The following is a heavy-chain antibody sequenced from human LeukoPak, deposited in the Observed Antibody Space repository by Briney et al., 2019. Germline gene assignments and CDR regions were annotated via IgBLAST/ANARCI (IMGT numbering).Heavy chain of an antibody. D-gene: IGHD3-3*01. V-gene: IGHV3-7*01. CDR3: ARDSNDHDFWSGYGY. CDR1: GFSFSSYW. CDR2: IKQDGSEK. J-gene: IGHJ4*02. Sequence: GGSLRLSCAASGFSFSSYWMSWVRQAPGKGLEWVANIKQDGSEKYYVDSVKGRFTISRDNAKNSLYLQMNNLRAEDTAVYYCARDSNDHDFWSGYGYWGQGTLVTVSS.